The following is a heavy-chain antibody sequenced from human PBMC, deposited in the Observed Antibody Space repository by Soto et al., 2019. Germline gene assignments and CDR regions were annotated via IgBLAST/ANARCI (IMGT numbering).Heavy chain of an antibody. J-gene: IGHJ4*02. CDR2: ISYDGSNK. V-gene: IGHV3-30*18. CDR3: AKSRSSTSRNSFDY. D-gene: IGHD2-2*01. Sequence: GGSLRLSCAASGFTFSSYGMHWVRQAPGKGLEWVAVISYDGSNKYYADSVKGRFTISRDNSKNTLYLQMNSLRAEDTAVYYFAKSRSSTSRNSFDYWGQGTLVTVSS. CDR1: GFTFSSYG.